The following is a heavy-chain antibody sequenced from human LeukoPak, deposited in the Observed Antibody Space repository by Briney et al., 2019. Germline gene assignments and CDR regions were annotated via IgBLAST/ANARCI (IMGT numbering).Heavy chain of an antibody. CDR2: INPSSGGT. CDR3: ARGGRGGPAGYSSGWSPAKRLSDY. V-gene: IGHV1-2*06. CDR1: GYTFTGYY. J-gene: IGHJ4*02. Sequence: ASVKVSCKVSGYTFTGYYLHWLRQAPGQGLEWMGRINPSSGGTNYAQKFQGRVTMTRDTSINTAYMDLSSLRSDDTAVYYCARGGRGGPAGYSSGWSPAKRLSDYWGQGTLVTVSS. D-gene: IGHD6-19*01.